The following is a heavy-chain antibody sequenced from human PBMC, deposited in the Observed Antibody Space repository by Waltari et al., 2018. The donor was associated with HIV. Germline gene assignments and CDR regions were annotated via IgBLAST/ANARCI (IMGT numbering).Heavy chain of an antibody. CDR2: ISGYNANT. J-gene: IGHJ6*02. CDR1: GYIFTNYG. V-gene: IGHV1-18*01. Sequence: QVHLVQSGAEVKMPGASVRVSCKTSGYIFTNYGVIRVRQAPGQGLEWLGWISGYNANTNYAQRLQGRVTLTTDTSTSTAYMELRSLRSDDTAVYYCARGLGGSYYYGVDVWGQGTTVTVS. CDR3: ARGLGGSYYYGVDV.